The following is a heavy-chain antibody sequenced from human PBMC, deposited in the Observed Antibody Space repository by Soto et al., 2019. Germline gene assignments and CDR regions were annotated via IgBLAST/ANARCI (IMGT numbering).Heavy chain of an antibody. D-gene: IGHD3-10*01. Sequence: PGESLKISCKGSGYSFTSYWIGWVRQMPGKGLEWMGIIYPGDSDTRYSPSFQGQVTISADKSISTAYLQWSSLKASDTAMYYCARHAVDYYGSGSYSYYGMDVWGKGTTVTVSS. CDR1: GYSFTSYW. CDR3: ARHAVDYYGSGSYSYYGMDV. V-gene: IGHV5-51*01. CDR2: IYPGDSDT. J-gene: IGHJ6*04.